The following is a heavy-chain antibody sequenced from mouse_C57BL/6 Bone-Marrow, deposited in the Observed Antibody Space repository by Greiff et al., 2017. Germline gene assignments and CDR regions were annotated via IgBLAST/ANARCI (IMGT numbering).Heavy chain of an antibody. CDR1: GFTFSSYG. CDR3: ARRRYYGSIFYWYIDV. D-gene: IGHD1-1*01. J-gene: IGHJ1*03. V-gene: IGHV5-6*01. CDR2: ISSGGSYT. Sequence: EVQLVESGGDLVKPGGSLKLSCAASGFTFSSYGMSWVRQTPDKRLEWVATISSGGSYTYYPDSVKGRFTITRDNAKNTLYLQMSSLKSEDTAMYYCARRRYYGSIFYWYIDVWGRGPTITVTS.